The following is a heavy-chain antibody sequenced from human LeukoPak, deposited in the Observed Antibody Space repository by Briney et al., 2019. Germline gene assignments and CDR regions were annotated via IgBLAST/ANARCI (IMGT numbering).Heavy chain of an antibody. CDR3: ARGRAIDI. V-gene: IGHV3-7*04. CDR1: GFTFSRYS. Sequence: PGGSLRLSCAASGFTFSRYSMNWVRQAPGKGLEWVANIKQDDSEKYYVDSVKGRFTISRDNAKNSVYLQMNSLRVEDTAVYYCARGRAIDIWGRGTMVTVSS. CDR2: IKQDDSEK. J-gene: IGHJ3*02.